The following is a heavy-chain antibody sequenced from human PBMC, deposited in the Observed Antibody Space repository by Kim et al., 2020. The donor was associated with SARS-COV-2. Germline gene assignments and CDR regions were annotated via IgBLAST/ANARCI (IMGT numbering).Heavy chain of an antibody. V-gene: IGHV3-30*18. Sequence: GGSLRLSCSASGFTFSTHVMRWVRQAPGKGLEWVASLSPDGSHSYYADSVKGRFTISRDNSKNTLFLQMKSLSTEDTAVYYCAKDLTNNWSFDSWGQGTLVTVSS. J-gene: IGHJ4*02. D-gene: IGHD1-1*01. CDR3: AKDLTNNWSFDS. CDR1: GFTFSTHV. CDR2: LSPDGSHS.